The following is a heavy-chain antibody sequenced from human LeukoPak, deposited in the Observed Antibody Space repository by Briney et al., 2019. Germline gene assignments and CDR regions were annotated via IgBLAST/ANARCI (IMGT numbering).Heavy chain of an antibody. Sequence: ASVKVSCKVSGYTLTELSMHWVRQAPGKGLEWMGGFDPEDGETIYAQKFQGRVTMTEDTSTDTAYMELSSLRSEDTAVYYCARVAENWKPWGYYFDYWGQGTLVTVSS. CDR1: GYTLTELS. J-gene: IGHJ4*02. D-gene: IGHD1-1*01. CDR2: FDPEDGET. CDR3: ARVAENWKPWGYYFDY. V-gene: IGHV1-24*01.